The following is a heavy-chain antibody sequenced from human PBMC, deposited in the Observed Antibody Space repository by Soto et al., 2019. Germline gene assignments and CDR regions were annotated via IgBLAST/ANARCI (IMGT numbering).Heavy chain of an antibody. CDR1: GFTFSNYA. CDR2: ISGRGGST. V-gene: IGHV3-23*01. J-gene: IGHJ6*04. D-gene: IGHD4-17*01. CDR3: AKDSTVTTSLYSYYYGLEG. Sequence: EVQLLESGGGLVQPGGSLRLSCTASGFTFSNYAMSWVRQAPAKGLEWVSAISGRGGSTYYADSVKGRFTIYRDNSKNLLFLQMNSRRPEDTALYYCAKDSTVTTSLYSYYYGLEGWGEGTKVTVSS.